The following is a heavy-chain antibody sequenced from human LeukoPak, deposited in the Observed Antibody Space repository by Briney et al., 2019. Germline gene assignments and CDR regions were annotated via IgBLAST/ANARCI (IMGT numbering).Heavy chain of an antibody. CDR2: VSESGSNR. CDR3: ANRHDSSGYFFNH. CDR1: GFTFTRYV. D-gene: IGHD3-22*01. J-gene: IGHJ4*02. V-gene: IGHV3-23*01. Sequence: GGSLRLSCVVSGFTFTRYVMSWVRQAPGKGLEWVSSVSESGSNRYYADSVKGRFSISRDNSKNMLYLQIGSLRTEDTATYYCANRHDSSGYFFNHWGQGTLVTVSS.